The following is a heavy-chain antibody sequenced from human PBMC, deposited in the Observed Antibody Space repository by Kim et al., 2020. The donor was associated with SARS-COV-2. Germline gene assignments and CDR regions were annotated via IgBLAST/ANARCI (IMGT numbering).Heavy chain of an antibody. D-gene: IGHD6-13*01. V-gene: IGHV5-51*01. CDR3: AIPGIAAAGIDY. J-gene: IGHJ4*02. Sequence: RYSPSFQGQVTISADKSLSTAYLQWSSLKASDTAMYYCAIPGIAAAGIDYWGQGTLVTVSS.